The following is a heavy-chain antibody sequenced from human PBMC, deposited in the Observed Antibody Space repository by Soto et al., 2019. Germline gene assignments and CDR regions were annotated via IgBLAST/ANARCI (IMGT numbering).Heavy chain of an antibody. Sequence: PSETLSPTCTVSGGSISSGTYFWSWGRQRPGAGLEWIGNIYYTGIIDDTLSLKSRVAISVETPKKHLSLTLTSLTAADTALYYRARVLLTPCTHLDRWGQGTMVTVAS. CDR1: GGSISSGTYF. V-gene: IGHV4-39*07. D-gene: IGHD2-21*02. J-gene: IGHJ5*02. CDR3: ARVLLTPCTHLDR. CDR2: IYYTGII.